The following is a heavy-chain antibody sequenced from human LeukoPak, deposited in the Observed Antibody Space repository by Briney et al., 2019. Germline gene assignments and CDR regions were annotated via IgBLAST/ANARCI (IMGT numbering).Heavy chain of an antibody. Sequence: KPSETLSLTCTVSGGSISSYYWSWIRQPPGKGLEWIGYIYASGSTGYNPSLKSRVTLSVDTSKNQFSLKLSSVTAADTAEYYCARHGSIRSPLGPWGQGTQVTVSS. CDR1: GGSISSYY. CDR3: ARHGSIRSPLGP. D-gene: IGHD3-10*01. V-gene: IGHV4-4*09. CDR2: IYASGST. J-gene: IGHJ5*02.